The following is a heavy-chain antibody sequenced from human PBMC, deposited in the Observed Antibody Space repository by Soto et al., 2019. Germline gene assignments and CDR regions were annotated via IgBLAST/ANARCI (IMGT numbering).Heavy chain of an antibody. J-gene: IGHJ3*01. D-gene: IGHD3-22*01. V-gene: IGHV1-24*01. CDR3: ASAHPTYYSDSDAYTGAFAV. CDR2: FDPEDGET. Sequence: ASVKVSCKVSGYTLTELSMHWVRQAPGKGLEWMGGFDPEDGETIFAQKFQGRVTMTEDTSTDTAYMELSSLRSEDTAVYYCASAHPTYYSDSDAYTGAFAVRGQGTMVTVSS. CDR1: GYTLTELS.